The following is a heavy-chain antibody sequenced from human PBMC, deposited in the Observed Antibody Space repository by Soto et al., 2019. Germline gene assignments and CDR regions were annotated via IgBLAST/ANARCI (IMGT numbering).Heavy chain of an antibody. V-gene: IGHV3-23*01. CDR3: AKDWGITTNYYYYGMDV. J-gene: IGHJ6*02. D-gene: IGHD3-3*01. CDR1: GFTLSSYA. Sequence: PGGSLRLSCAASGFTLSSYAMSWVRQAPGKGLEWVSAISGSGGSTYYADSVKGRFTISRDNSKNTLYLQMNSLRAEDTAVYYCAKDWGITTNYYYYGMDVRGQRTTVTVSS. CDR2: ISGSGGST.